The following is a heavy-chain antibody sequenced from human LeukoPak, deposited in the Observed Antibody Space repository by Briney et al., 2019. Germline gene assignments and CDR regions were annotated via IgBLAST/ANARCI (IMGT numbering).Heavy chain of an antibody. D-gene: IGHD6-19*01. CDR3: ARIAVAGGIDY. Sequence: SETLSLTCTVSGGSISSYYWSWIRQPPGKGLEWIGYIYYSGSTNYNPSLKSRVTISVDTSKNQFSLKLSSVTAADTAVYYCARIAVAGGIDYWGQGTLVTVSS. CDR1: GGSISSYY. V-gene: IGHV4-59*08. CDR2: IYYSGST. J-gene: IGHJ4*02.